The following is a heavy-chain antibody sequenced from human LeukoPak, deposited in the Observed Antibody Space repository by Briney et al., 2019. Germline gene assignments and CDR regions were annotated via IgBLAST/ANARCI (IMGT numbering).Heavy chain of an antibody. D-gene: IGHD5-18*01. Sequence: HSRGSLRLSCAASGFTVGSNQMTWVRQAPGKGLEWVSLIYSGGGTKYADSVKGRFTISRDNSKNTLYLQMNSLRVEDTAVYYCARKTDTSMLGDYWGQGTLVTVSS. CDR2: IYSGGGT. J-gene: IGHJ4*02. CDR3: ARKTDTSMLGDY. V-gene: IGHV3-66*02. CDR1: GFTVGSNQ.